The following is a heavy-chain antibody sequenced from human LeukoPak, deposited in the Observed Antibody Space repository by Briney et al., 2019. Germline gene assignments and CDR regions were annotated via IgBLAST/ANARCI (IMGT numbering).Heavy chain of an antibody. CDR2: INHSGST. V-gene: IGHV4-34*01. J-gene: IGHJ4*02. D-gene: IGHD6-19*01. CDR3: ARGEYSSGWYGRLYYFDY. Sequence: SETLSLTCAVYGGSFSGYYWSWTRQPPGKGLEWIGEINHSGSTNYNLSLKSRVTISVDTSKNQFSLKLSSVTAADTAVYYCARGEYSSGWYGRLYYFDYWGQGTLVTVSS. CDR1: GGSFSGYY.